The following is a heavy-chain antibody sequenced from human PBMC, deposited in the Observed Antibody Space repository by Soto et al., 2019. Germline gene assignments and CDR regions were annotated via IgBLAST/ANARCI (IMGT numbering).Heavy chain of an antibody. Sequence: SETLSLTCTVSSDSISSYYWSWIRQPPGKRLEWIGYISYSGSTDYNPSLTSLVTISGDTSKNQFSLKVSSVTSADTAVYYCARGTSWQLPFDYWGQGTLVTVSS. V-gene: IGHV4-59*01. CDR3: ARGTSWQLPFDY. CDR1: SDSISSYY. J-gene: IGHJ4*02. D-gene: IGHD6-13*01. CDR2: ISYSGST.